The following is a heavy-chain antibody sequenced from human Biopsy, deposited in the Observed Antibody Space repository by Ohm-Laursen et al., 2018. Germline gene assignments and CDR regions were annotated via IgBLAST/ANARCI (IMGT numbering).Heavy chain of an antibody. V-gene: IGHV4-34*01. CDR2: INHSGST. D-gene: IGHD6-19*01. CDR1: GGSFSGYY. CDR3: ARGRLRAVARFDY. Sequence: SETLSLTCAVYGGSFSGYYWSWIRQPPGKGLEWIGEINHSGSTNYNPSLKSRVTISEDTSKNQFSLKLSSVTAADTAVYYCARGRLRAVARFDYWGQGTLVTVSS. J-gene: IGHJ4*02.